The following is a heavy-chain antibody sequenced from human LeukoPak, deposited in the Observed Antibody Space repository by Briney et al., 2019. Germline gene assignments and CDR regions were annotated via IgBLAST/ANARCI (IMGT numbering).Heavy chain of an antibody. CDR1: GYTFTDEY. V-gene: IGHV1-2*02. D-gene: IGHD1-14*01. CDR2: MHPNTGDT. CDR3: VRHLTDPTSGDY. J-gene: IGHJ4*02. Sequence: ASVKVSCKTSGYTFTDEYIHWVRQAPGHGLECMGWMHPNTGDTVYVQKFQGRVSFTRDTSISTAYMELHRLRSDDTAVYYCVRHLTDPTSGDYWGQGTLVTVSS.